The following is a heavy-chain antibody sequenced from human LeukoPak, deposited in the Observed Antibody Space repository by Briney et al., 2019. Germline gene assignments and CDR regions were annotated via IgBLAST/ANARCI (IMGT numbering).Heavy chain of an antibody. CDR1: GGSISGYY. Sequence: SETLSLTCTVSGGSISGYYWSWIRQPPRKGMECIGYIYYSGSTNYNPSLKSRVTISVDTSRNQFSLKLTSVTAADTAVYYCAKVSDRDSSGYYWGFEYWGQGTLVTVSS. D-gene: IGHD3-22*01. V-gene: IGHV4-59*08. CDR3: AKVSDRDSSGYYWGFEY. CDR2: IYYSGST. J-gene: IGHJ4*02.